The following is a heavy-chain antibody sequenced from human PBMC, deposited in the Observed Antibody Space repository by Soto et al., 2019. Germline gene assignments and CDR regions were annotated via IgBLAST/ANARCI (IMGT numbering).Heavy chain of an antibody. CDR2: IYYSGST. CDR1: GGSISSGDYY. CDR3: ARQNYYDSSGYKEY. V-gene: IGHV4-30-4*01. J-gene: IGHJ4*02. Sequence: SETLSLTCTVSGGSISSGDYYWSWIRQPPGRGLEWIGYIYYSGSTYYNPSLKSRVTISVDTSKNQFSLKLSSVTAADTAVYYCARQNYYDSSGYKEYWGQGTLVTVSS. D-gene: IGHD3-22*01.